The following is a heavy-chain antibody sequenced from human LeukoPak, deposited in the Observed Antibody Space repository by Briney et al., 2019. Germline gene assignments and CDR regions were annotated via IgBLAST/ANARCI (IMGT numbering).Heavy chain of an antibody. J-gene: IGHJ4*02. CDR2: IRSKAYGGTT. CDR3: AKDGNYGDYLGYFDY. CDR1: GFTFGDYA. Sequence: PGGSLRLSCTASGFTFGDYAMSWFRQAPGKGLEWVGFIRSKAYGGTTEYAASVKGRFTISRDDSKSIAYLQMNSLRAEDTAVYYCAKDGNYGDYLGYFDYWGQGTLVTVSS. D-gene: IGHD4-17*01. V-gene: IGHV3-49*03.